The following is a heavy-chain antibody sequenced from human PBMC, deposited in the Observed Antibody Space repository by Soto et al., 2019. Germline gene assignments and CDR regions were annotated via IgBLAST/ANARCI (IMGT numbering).Heavy chain of an antibody. Sequence: GGSLRLSCAASGFTFSSYAMSWVRQAPGKGLEWVSAISGSGGSTYYADSVKGRFTISRDNSKNTLYLQMNSLRAEDTAVYYCAKDVYEYSSSTNAFDIWGQGTMVTVSS. D-gene: IGHD6-6*01. CDR3: AKDVYEYSSSTNAFDI. V-gene: IGHV3-23*01. CDR2: ISGSGGST. CDR1: GFTFSSYA. J-gene: IGHJ3*02.